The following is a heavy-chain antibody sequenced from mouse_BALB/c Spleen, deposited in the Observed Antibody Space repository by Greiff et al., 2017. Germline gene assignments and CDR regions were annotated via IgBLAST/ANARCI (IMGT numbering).Heavy chain of an antibody. CDR2: INPNNGGT. Sequence: VQLQQSGPELVKPGASVKIPCKASGYTFTDYNMDWVKQSHGKSLEWIGDINPNNGGTIYNQKFKGKATLTVDKSSSTAYMELRSLTSEDTAVYYCARDRGLSYAMDYWGQGTSVTVAS. J-gene: IGHJ4*01. CDR3: ARDRGLSYAMDY. D-gene: IGHD2-14*01. CDR1: GYTFTDYN. V-gene: IGHV1-18*01.